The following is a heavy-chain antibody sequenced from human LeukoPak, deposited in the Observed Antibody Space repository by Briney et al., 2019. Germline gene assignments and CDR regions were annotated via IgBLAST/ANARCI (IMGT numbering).Heavy chain of an antibody. Sequence: PGGSLRLSCAASGFTFSSYAMSWVRQAPGKGLEWVSAISGSGGSTYYADSVKGRFTISRDNSKNTLYLQVNNLRAEDTAVYYCAKSWGKRVAFDYWGQGTLVTVSS. J-gene: IGHJ4*02. V-gene: IGHV3-23*01. CDR1: GFTFSSYA. CDR3: AKSWGKRVAFDY. CDR2: ISGSGGST. D-gene: IGHD7-27*01.